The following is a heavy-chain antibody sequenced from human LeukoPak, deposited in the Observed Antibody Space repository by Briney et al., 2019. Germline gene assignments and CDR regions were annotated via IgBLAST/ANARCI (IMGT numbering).Heavy chain of an antibody. J-gene: IGHJ6*03. V-gene: IGHV1-69*04. CDR2: IIPILGIA. CDR1: GGTFSSYA. Sequence: ASVKVSCKASGGTFSSYAISWVRQAPGQGLEWMGRIIPILGIANYAQKFQGRVTITADKSTSTAYMELSSLRSEDTAVYYCARKGGGYCSSTSCYNYYYYMDVWGKGTTVTVSS. D-gene: IGHD2-2*02. CDR3: ARKGGGYCSSTSCYNYYYYMDV.